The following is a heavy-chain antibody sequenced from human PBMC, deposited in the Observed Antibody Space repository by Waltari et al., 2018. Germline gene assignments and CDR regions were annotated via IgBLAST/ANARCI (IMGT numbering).Heavy chain of an antibody. D-gene: IGHD2-15*01. J-gene: IGHJ6*02. V-gene: IGHV3-33*01. CDR1: GFTFSSYG. Sequence: QVQLVESGGGVVQPGRSLRLSCAASGFTFSSYGMHWVRQAPGKGLDGVAVIWYDGSNKDDADSLKGRFTISRDNSKNTLYLQMNSLRAEDTAVYYCARVKARSGGSYYYGMDVWGQGTTVTVSS. CDR3: ARVKARSGGSYYYGMDV. CDR2: IWYDGSNK.